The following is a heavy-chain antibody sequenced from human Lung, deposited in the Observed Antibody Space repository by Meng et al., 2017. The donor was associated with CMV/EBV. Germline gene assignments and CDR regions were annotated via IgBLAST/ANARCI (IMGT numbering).Heavy chain of an antibody. CDR3: AKGKWGGYYYYYGRDV. CDR2: IYSGDDST. V-gene: IGHV3-23*03. Sequence: GESXKISCAASGFTFSTFAMSWVRQAPGKGLQWVSVIYSGDDSTYYADSVKGRFTISRDNSKNMLYLQMNSLRAEDSAVYFCAKGKWGGYYYYYGRDVWGRGTXVNGAS. CDR1: GFTFSTFA. J-gene: IGHJ6*02. D-gene: IGHD1-26*01.